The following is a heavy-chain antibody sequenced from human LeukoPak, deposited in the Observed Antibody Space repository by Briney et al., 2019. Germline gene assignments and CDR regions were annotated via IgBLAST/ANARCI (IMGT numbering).Heavy chain of an antibody. V-gene: IGHV1-8*03. CDR1: GYTFTTYG. J-gene: IGHJ5*02. CDR3: ARMDKEGDASRVDWFDP. CDR2: MSPNSGNT. D-gene: IGHD2-2*03. Sequence: ASVKVSCKSSGYTFTTYGINWVRQASGQGLEWMGWMSPNSGNTGYAQKFQGRVTITRNTSISTVYMELSDLRPEDTAVYYCARMDKEGDASRVDWFDPWGQGTLVTVSS.